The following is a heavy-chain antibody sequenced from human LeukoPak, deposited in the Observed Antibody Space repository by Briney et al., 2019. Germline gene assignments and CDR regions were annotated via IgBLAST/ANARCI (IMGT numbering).Heavy chain of an antibody. D-gene: IGHD2-2*01. CDR1: GGTFSSYA. CDR2: IIPIFGTA. Sequence: SVKVSCKASGGTFSSYAISWVRQAPGQGLEWMGGIIPIFGTANYAQKFQGRVTITTDESTSTAYMELSSLRSEDTAVYYCARGVPQPAAMWYYFDYWGQGTLVTVSS. CDR3: ARGVPQPAAMWYYFDY. J-gene: IGHJ4*02. V-gene: IGHV1-69*05.